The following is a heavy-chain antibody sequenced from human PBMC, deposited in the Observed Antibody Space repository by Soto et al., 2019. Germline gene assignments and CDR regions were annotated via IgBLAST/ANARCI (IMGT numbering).Heavy chain of an antibody. CDR1: GFTFSSYG. CDR2: IWYDGSNK. J-gene: IGHJ4*02. Sequence: GGSLRLSCAASGFTFSSYGMHWVRQAPGKGLEWVAVIWYDGSNKYYADSVKGRFTISRDNSKNTLFLQMSRLRADDTAVYYCAKGSASGSPYYFDFWGQGSLVTVSS. CDR3: AKGSASGSPYYFDF. V-gene: IGHV3-33*06. D-gene: IGHD6-25*01.